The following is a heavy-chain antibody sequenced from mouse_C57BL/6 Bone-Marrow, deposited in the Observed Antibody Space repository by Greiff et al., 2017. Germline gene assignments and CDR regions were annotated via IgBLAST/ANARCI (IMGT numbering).Heavy chain of an antibody. J-gene: IGHJ1*03. CDR3: ARPPLTGVRYFDG. Sequence: EVHLVESGGGLVQPGGSLKLSCAASGFTFSDYYMYWVRQTPEKRLEWVAYISNGGGSTYYPDTVKGRFTISRDNAKNTLYLQMSRLKSEDTAMYYCARPPLTGVRYFDGWGTGTTVTVSS. CDR1: GFTFSDYY. CDR2: ISNGGGST. V-gene: IGHV5-12*01. D-gene: IGHD4-1*01.